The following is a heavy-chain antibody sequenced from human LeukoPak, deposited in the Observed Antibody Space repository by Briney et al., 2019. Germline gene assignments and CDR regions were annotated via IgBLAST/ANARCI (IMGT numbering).Heavy chain of an antibody. CDR3: ASTYYYDSSGYYQTPIFDY. J-gene: IGHJ4*02. CDR1: GGSFSGYY. V-gene: IGHV4-34*01. CDR2: INHSGST. Sequence: SETLSLTCAVYGGSFSGYYWSWIRRPPGKGLEWIGEINHSGSTNYNPSLKSRVTISVDTSKNQFSLKLSSVTAADTAVYYCASTYYYDSSGYYQTPIFDYWGQGTLVTVSS. D-gene: IGHD3-22*01.